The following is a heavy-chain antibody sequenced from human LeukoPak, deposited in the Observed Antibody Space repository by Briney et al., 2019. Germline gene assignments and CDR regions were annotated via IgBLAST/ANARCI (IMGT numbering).Heavy chain of an antibody. D-gene: IGHD5-18*01. CDR1: GFTFGSHA. CDR3: GKTTVGYSSGQKPAWPVDY. V-gene: IGHV3-23*01. J-gene: IGHJ4*02. Sequence: PGGPLRLSCEASGFTFGSHAMYWVRQAPGKGLEWVAGIFGSGGSPHYADPVKGRFTISRDNSRNTVYLQINSLRAEDTAVYYCGKTTVGYSSGQKPAWPVDYWGQGTLVTVSS. CDR2: IFGSGGSP.